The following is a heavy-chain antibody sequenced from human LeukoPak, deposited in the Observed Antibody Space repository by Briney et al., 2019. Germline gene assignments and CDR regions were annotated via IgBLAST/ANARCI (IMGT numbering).Heavy chain of an antibody. D-gene: IGHD5-18*01. Sequence: GGSLRLSCAASGFTFSTYTMHWVRQAPGRGLEWVANVERDGSEKYYVDSVKGRFIISRDNAKNALYLQMNSLRVEDTAVYYCARDRGYFYWGQGTLVTVSS. CDR3: ARDRGYFY. CDR2: VERDGSEK. V-gene: IGHV3-7*01. J-gene: IGHJ4*02. CDR1: GFTFSTYT.